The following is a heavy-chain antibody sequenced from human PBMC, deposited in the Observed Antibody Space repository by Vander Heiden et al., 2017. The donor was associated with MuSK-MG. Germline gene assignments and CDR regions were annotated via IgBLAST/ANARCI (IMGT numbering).Heavy chain of an antibody. CDR3: AHFDSCGGSCYAPAANDALDI. V-gene: IGHV2-5*02. CDR2: IYWDDDK. J-gene: IGHJ3*02. D-gene: IGHD2-15*01. Sequence: QITLKESGPTLVKPTQTLTLTCTFSGFSLSTSGVGVGWIRQPPGKALEWLAIIYWDDDKRYSPSLKSRLTISKDTSKNQVVLTMTYMDPVDTATHYCAHFDSCGGSCYAPAANDALDIWGQGTMV. CDR1: GFSLSTSGVG.